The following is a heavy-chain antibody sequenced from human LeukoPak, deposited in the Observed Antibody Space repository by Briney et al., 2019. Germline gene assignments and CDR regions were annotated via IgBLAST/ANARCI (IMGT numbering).Heavy chain of an antibody. Sequence: PGGSLRLSCAASGFTFSSYGMHWVRQAPGKGLEWVAFIRYDGSNKYYADSVKGRFTISRDNSKNTLYLQMNSLRAEDTAVYYCATHCYASGNYYNPIFYWGQGALVTVSS. CDR1: GFTFSSYG. V-gene: IGHV3-30*02. CDR3: ATHCYASGNYYNPIFY. CDR2: IRYDGSNK. D-gene: IGHD3-10*01. J-gene: IGHJ4*02.